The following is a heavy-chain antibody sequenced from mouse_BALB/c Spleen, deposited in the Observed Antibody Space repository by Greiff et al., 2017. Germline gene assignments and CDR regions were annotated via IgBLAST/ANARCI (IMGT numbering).Heavy chain of an antibody. D-gene: IGHD4-1*01. CDR3: VREETGRAY. V-gene: IGHV2-9-2*01. CDR1: GFSFTSYD. J-gene: IGHJ3*01. CDR2: IWTGGGT. Sequence: QVQLKESGPGLVAPSQSLSITCTVSGFSFTSYDISWIRQPPGKGLEWLGVIWTGGGTNYNSAFMSRLSISKDNSKSQVFLKMNSLQTDDTAIYYCVREETGRAYWGQGTLVTVSA.